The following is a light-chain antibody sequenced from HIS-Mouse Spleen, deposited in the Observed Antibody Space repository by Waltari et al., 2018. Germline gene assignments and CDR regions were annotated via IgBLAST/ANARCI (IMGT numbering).Light chain of an antibody. CDR1: NSGSKS. J-gene: IGLJ3*02. Sequence: SYVLTQPPSVSVAPGKTARITCGGNNSGSKSEHWYQQKPAQAPVLVVYDDSDRPSGIPERFSGSNSGNTATLTISRVEAGDEADYYCQVWDSSSDHWVFGGGTKLTVL. CDR2: DDS. V-gene: IGLV3-21*03. CDR3: QVWDSSSDHWV.